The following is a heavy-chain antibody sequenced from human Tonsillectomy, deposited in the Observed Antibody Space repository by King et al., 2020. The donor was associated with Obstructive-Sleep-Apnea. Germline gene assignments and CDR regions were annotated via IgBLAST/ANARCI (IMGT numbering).Heavy chain of an antibody. D-gene: IGHD6-19*01. J-gene: IGHJ4*02. CDR1: GYSFTSYW. CDR2: IYPGDSDT. V-gene: IGHV5-51*01. Sequence: VQLVESGAEVKKPGESLKISCKGSGYSFTSYWIGWVRQMPGKGLEWMGIIYPGDSDTSYSPSFQCQVTISADQSLSTAYLQWSRLKASDTAMYYCARRGDSSGWYVGGFDYWGQGTLVTVSS. CDR3: ARRGDSSGWYVGGFDY.